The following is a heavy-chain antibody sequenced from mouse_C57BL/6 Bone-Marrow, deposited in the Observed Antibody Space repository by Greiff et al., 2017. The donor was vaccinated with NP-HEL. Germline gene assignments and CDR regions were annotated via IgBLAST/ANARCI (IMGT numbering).Heavy chain of an antibody. CDR1: GYSITSGYY. J-gene: IGHJ2*01. V-gene: IGHV3-6*01. CDR2: ISYDGSN. Sequence: EVKLVESGPGLVKPSQSLSLTCSVTGYSITSGYYWNWIRQFPGNKLEWMGYISYDGSNNYNPSLKNRISITRDTSKNQFFLKLNSVTTEDTATYYCARGRTTVVAGDYWGQGTTLTVSS. CDR3: ARGRTTVVAGDY. D-gene: IGHD1-1*01.